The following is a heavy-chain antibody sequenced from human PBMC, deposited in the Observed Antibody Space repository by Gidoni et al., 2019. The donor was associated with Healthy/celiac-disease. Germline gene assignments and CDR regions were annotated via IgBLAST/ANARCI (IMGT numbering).Heavy chain of an antibody. CDR1: GFTFSRYS. J-gene: IGHJ3*02. Sequence: EVQLVESGGGLVKPGGSLRLSCAASGFTFSRYSMHWVRQPPGKGLEWVSSISSSSSYIYYADSVKGRFTISRDNAKNSLYLQMNSLRAEDTAVYYCARDRLGFGESIFRNDAFDIWGQGTMVTVSS. CDR2: ISSSSSYI. D-gene: IGHD3-10*01. CDR3: ARDRLGFGESIFRNDAFDI. V-gene: IGHV3-21*01.